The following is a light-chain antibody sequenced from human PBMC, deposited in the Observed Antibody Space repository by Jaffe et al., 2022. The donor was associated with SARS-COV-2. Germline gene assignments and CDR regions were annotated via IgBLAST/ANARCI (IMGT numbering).Light chain of an antibody. V-gene: IGKV4-1*01. J-gene: IGKJ4*01. CDR3: QQYFNTPLT. Sequence: DIVMTQSPDSLAVSLGERATINCKSSQNLLFSSNNKNYLAWYQQKPGQPPKLLIYWASTRESGVPDRFRGSGSGTDFTLTISSLQAEDVAVYYCQQYFNTPLTFAGGTKVEIK. CDR1: QNLLFSSNNKNY. CDR2: WAS.